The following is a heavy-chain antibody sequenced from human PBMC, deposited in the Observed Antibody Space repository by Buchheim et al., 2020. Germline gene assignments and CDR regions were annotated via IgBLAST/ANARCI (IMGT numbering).Heavy chain of an antibody. V-gene: IGHV3-74*01. CDR1: GFTFSSNW. J-gene: IGHJ4*02. D-gene: IGHD3-22*01. CDR3: ARLRGYYDSGDS. CDR2: INSDGSST. Sequence: EVQLVESGGGLVQPGGSLRLSCVASGFTFSSNWMHWVRQDAGKGLMWVSRINSDGSSTAYADSVKGRFTISTDNAKSTLYLQMNSLRAEDTAVYYCARLRGYYDSGDSWGQGTL.